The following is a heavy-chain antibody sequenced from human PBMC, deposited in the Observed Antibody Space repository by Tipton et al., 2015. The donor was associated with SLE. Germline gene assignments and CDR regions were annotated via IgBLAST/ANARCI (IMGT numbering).Heavy chain of an antibody. V-gene: IGHV4-59*11. Sequence: TLSLTCAVYGGSFSSHYWSWIRQPPGKGLEWIGYIYYSGSTNYNPSLKSRVTISVDTSKNQFSLKLSSVTAADTAVYYCARIQEVTIDYWGQGTLVTVSS. CDR1: GGSFSSHY. CDR2: IYYSGST. D-gene: IGHD4-11*01. CDR3: ARIQEVTIDY. J-gene: IGHJ4*02.